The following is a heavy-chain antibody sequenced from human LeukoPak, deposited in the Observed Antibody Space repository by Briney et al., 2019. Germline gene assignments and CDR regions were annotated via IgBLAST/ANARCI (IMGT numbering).Heavy chain of an antibody. D-gene: IGHD3-22*01. Sequence: ECISYIYYCGSTNYNPSLKSRVTISVDTSKNQFSLKLSSVTAADTAVYYCATLSMIDAFDIWGQGTMVTVSS. J-gene: IGHJ3*02. CDR3: ATLSMIDAFDI. CDR2: IYYCGST. V-gene: IGHV4-59*01.